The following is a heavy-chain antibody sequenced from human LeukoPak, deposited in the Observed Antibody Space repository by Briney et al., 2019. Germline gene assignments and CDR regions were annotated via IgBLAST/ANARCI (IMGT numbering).Heavy chain of an antibody. D-gene: IGHD3-10*01. Sequence: GGSLRLSCAASGFTFSSYWMHWVRQAPGKGLVWVSRINSDGSSTSYADSVKGRFTISRDNSKNTLYLQMNSLRAEDTAVYYCAKVKGRDTMVRGVMGVWGQGTLVTVSS. CDR3: AKVKGRDTMVRGVMGV. V-gene: IGHV3-74*01. CDR2: INSDGSST. CDR1: GFTFSSYW. J-gene: IGHJ4*02.